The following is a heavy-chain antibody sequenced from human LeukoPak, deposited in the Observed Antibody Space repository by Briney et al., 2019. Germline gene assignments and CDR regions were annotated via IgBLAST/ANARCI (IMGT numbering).Heavy chain of an antibody. J-gene: IGHJ4*02. CDR1: GFTFSSYA. V-gene: IGHV3-23*01. Sequence: PGGSLRLSCAASGFTFSSYAMSWVRQAPGKGLEWVSAISGSGGSTYYADSVKGRFTISRDNSKNTLYLQMNSLTAEDTAVYYCAKGLRMIVVAGDYWGQGTLVTVSS. CDR2: ISGSGGST. D-gene: IGHD3-22*01. CDR3: AKGLRMIVVAGDY.